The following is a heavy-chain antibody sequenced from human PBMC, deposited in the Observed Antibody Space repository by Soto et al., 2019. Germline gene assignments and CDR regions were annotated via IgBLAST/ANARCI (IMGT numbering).Heavy chain of an antibody. CDR1: GDSISSGGYY. CDR2: IYYSGST. D-gene: IGHD2-8*01. Sequence: QVQLQESGPGLVKPSQTLSLTCTVSGDSISSGGYYWSWIRQHPGKGLEWIGYIYYSGSTYYNPSLKSRVTISVDTSKNQFSLKLSSVTAADTAVYYCARDWCTNGVCRLDYWGQGTLVTVSS. CDR3: ARDWCTNGVCRLDY. V-gene: IGHV4-31*03. J-gene: IGHJ4*02.